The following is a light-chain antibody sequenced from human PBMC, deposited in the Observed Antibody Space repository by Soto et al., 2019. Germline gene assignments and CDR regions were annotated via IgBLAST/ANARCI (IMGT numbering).Light chain of an antibody. V-gene: IGKV3-11*01. Sequence: EVVLTQSPGTLSLSPGERATLSCRASQSVSATYIAWYQQKSGQAPRLLIYGASSRATGIPARFSGSGSGTDFTLTISSLEPEDFAVYYCQQRSNWPPDFGQGTRLEIK. J-gene: IGKJ5*01. CDR3: QQRSNWPPD. CDR2: GAS. CDR1: QSVSATY.